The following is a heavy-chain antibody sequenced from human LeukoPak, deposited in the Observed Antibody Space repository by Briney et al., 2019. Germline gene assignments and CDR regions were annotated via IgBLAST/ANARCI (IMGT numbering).Heavy chain of an antibody. J-gene: IGHJ4*02. CDR2: INWNGGST. CDR1: GFTFDDYG. CDR3: ARGKYSSGGSCYSDFDY. D-gene: IGHD2-15*01. Sequence: GGSLRLSCAASGFTFDDYGMSWVRQAPGKGLEWVSGINWNGGSTGYADSVKGRFTISRDNAKNSLYLQMNSLRAEDTALYYCARGKYSSGGSCYSDFDYWGQGTLVTVSS. V-gene: IGHV3-20*04.